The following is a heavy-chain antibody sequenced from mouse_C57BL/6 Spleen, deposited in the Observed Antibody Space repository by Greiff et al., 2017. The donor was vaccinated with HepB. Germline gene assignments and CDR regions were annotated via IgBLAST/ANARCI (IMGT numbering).Heavy chain of an antibody. J-gene: IGHJ4*01. CDR3: AIYYGNYVPNYYAMDY. Sequence: QVQLKESGPELVKPGASVKISCKASGYSFTSYYIHWVKQRPGQGLEWIGWIYPGSGNTKYNEKFKGKATMTADTSSSTAYMQLSSLTSEDSAVSYCAIYYGNYVPNYYAMDYWGQGTSVTVSS. CDR2: IYPGSGNT. CDR1: GYSFTSYY. V-gene: IGHV1-66*01. D-gene: IGHD2-1*01.